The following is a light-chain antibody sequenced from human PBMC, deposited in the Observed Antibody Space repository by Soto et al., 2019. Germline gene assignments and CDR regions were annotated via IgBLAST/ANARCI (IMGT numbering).Light chain of an antibody. CDR2: DND. Sequence: QSVLTQPPSVSAAPGQKVTISCSGSSSNIGNNYVSWYQQLPGTAPKLLIYDNDKRPSGIPDRFSGSKSGTSATLGVTGLQTGDEADYYCATWDSSLSAGVFGGGTKVTV. J-gene: IGLJ2*01. CDR3: ATWDSSLSAGV. CDR1: SSNIGNNY. V-gene: IGLV1-51*01.